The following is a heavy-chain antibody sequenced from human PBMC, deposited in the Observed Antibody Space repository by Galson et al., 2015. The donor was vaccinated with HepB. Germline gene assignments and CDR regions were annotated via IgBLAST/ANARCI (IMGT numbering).Heavy chain of an antibody. D-gene: IGHD2-15*01. CDR2: ISTTGTTV. CDR1: GFTFSNYR. Sequence: SLRLSCAASGFTFSNYRMSWVRQAPGKGLEWVSYISTTGTTVHYADSVNGRTTISRDNAENSLYLQMDSLRAEDTAFYYCARAKSSSEIGGYPVFDYWGQGTLVTVSS. J-gene: IGHJ4*02. V-gene: IGHV3-48*03. CDR3: ARAKSSSEIGGYPVFDY.